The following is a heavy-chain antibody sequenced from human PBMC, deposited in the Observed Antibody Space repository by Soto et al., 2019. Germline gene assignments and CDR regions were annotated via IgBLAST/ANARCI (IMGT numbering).Heavy chain of an antibody. D-gene: IGHD2-2*01. Sequence: PGESLKISCKGSGYSFTSYWIGWVRQMPGKGLEWMGIIYPGDSDTRYSPSFQGQVTISADKSISTAYLQWSSLKASDTAMYYCAISFVVPAAIPYYYYGMDVWGQGTTVTVSS. CDR2: IYPGDSDT. J-gene: IGHJ6*02. V-gene: IGHV5-51*01. CDR1: GYSFTSYW. CDR3: AISFVVPAAIPYYYYGMDV.